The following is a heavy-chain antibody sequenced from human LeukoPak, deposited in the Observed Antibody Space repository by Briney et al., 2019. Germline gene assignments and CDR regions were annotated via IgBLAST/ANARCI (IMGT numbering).Heavy chain of an antibody. CDR1: GFTFSDYY. CDR2: ISAIGSST. J-gene: IGHJ3*02. Sequence: GGSLRLSCAASGFTFSDYYMSWIRQAPGKGLELVSYISAIGSSTKYADSVKGRFTISRDNAKNSLYLQMNSLRAEDTAVYYCATGIGYDAFDIWGQGTMVTVSS. CDR3: ATGIGYDAFDI. D-gene: IGHD1-1*01. V-gene: IGHV3-11*06.